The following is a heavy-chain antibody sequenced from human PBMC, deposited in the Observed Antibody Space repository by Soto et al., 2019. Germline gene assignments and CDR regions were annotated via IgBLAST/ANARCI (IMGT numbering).Heavy chain of an antibody. CDR1: GGSINSYY. Sequence: SETLSLTCTVSGGSINSYYWSWIRQSPEKGLEWIGYIYGSGSTNYNPSLKSRVTISVDTSKNQFSLKLTSVTAADTAVYYCARQEGYYYGSGSFYPYYFDYWGQGTLVTVSS. CDR2: IYGSGST. CDR3: ARQEGYYYGSGSFYPYYFDY. V-gene: IGHV4-59*08. D-gene: IGHD3-10*01. J-gene: IGHJ4*02.